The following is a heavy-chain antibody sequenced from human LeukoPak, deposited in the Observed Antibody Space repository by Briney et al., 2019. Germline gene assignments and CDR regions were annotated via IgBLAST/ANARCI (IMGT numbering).Heavy chain of an antibody. D-gene: IGHD6-13*01. J-gene: IGHJ4*02. CDR3: ASYSSSWYNPFDY. V-gene: IGHV4-39*01. Sequence: SETLSLTCTVSGGSISSSSYYWGWIRQPPGKWLEWIGSIYYSGSTYYNPSLKSRVTISVDTSKNQFSLKLSSVTAADTAVYYCASYSSSWYNPFDYWGQGTLVTVSS. CDR2: IYYSGST. CDR1: GGSISSSSYY.